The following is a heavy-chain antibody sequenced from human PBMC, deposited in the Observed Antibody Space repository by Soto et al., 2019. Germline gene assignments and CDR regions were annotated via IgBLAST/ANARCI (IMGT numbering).Heavy chain of an antibody. J-gene: IGHJ5*01. CDR1: GVSISSSDYY. D-gene: IGHD4-4*01. CDR2: IYYSGST. Sequence: SDTLSLTCTVSGVSISSSDYYLSCIRQPPGDGLEWIGYIYYSGSTYYNPSLKSRVTISVDTSKNQLSLKMNSVTAADTAVYYCARGNTQTTITLFESRGQGNLVPVS. V-gene: IGHV4-30-4*02. CDR3: ARGNTQTTITLFES.